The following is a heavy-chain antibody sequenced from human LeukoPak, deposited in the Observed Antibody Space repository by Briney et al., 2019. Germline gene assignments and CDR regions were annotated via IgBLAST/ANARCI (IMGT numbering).Heavy chain of an antibody. V-gene: IGHV4-34*01. CDR2: INHSGST. CDR3: VRTEVSSGSEDY. D-gene: IGHD6-19*01. J-gene: IGHJ4*02. Sequence: SETLSLTCAVYGGSFSGYYWSWIRQPPGKGLEWIGEINHSGSTYYNPSLKSRVTISLDTSKNQFSLKLSSVTAADTAVYYCVRTEVSSGSEDYWGQGTLVTVSS. CDR1: GGSFSGYY.